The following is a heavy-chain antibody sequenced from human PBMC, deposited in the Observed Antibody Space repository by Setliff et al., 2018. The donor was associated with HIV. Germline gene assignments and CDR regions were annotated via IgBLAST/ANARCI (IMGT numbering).Heavy chain of an antibody. CDR2: VYYSGST. V-gene: IGHV4-39*01. CDR3: ARSPPDTIFGVVIFDY. D-gene: IGHD3-3*01. CDR1: GGSISSSGPGYY. Sequence: SETLSLTCTVSGGSISSSGPGYYWGWVRQAPGGGREWIGSVYYSGSTYSNPSLKSRVTISLDTSKNQLSLRLTSMTAADTAVYYCARSPPDTIFGVVIFDYWGQGKMVTVSS. J-gene: IGHJ4*02.